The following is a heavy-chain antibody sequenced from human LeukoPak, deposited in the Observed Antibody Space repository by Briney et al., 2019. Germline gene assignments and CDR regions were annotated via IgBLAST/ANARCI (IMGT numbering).Heavy chain of an antibody. Sequence: SETLSLTCTVSGGSIISYYWSWIRQPPGKGLEWIAYIYHTGNTRYNPSLEGRVTISVDTSRNHFSLKLYSVTAADTAVYYCARHEVGYCSGGSCPYYFDYWGQGTLVTVSS. V-gene: IGHV4-59*08. CDR2: IYHTGNT. D-gene: IGHD2-15*01. J-gene: IGHJ4*02. CDR1: GGSIISYY. CDR3: ARHEVGYCSGGSCPYYFDY.